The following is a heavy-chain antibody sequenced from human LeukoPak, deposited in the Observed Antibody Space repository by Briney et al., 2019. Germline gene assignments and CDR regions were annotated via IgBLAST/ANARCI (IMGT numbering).Heavy chain of an antibody. J-gene: IGHJ4*02. CDR3: ARHDVVTPYFDS. CDR1: GGSISSSNYY. V-gene: IGHV4-39*01. CDR2: IYSSGST. Sequence: PSETLSLTCTVSGGSISSSNYYWGWLRQPPGKGLEWFGSIYSSGSTYYNPSLKSRVTMPVDTSKNQFSLNLSSVTAADTGLYYCARHDVVTPYFDSWGQGTLVTVSS. D-gene: IGHD4-23*01.